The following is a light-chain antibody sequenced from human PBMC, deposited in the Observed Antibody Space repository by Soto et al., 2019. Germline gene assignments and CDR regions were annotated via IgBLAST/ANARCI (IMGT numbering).Light chain of an antibody. Sequence: DLQMTQSPSTLSASVGDRVTITCRASQSISTWLAWYQQKPGKAPNLLIYDASTLQSGVPSRFSGSGSATEFTLTISSLQAEDVASYYCQQYSTYSWTFGQGTKVDIK. J-gene: IGKJ1*01. V-gene: IGKV1-5*01. CDR3: QQYSTYSWT. CDR1: QSISTW. CDR2: DAS.